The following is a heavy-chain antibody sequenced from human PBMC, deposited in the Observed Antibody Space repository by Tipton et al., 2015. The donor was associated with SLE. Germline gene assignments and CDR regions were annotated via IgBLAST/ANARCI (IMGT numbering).Heavy chain of an antibody. J-gene: IGHJ4*02. CDR1: GGSISSGGYS. CDR3: ARGGYYYGSGSYYYFDY. V-gene: IGHV4-30-2*01. Sequence: TLSLTCAVSGGSISSGGYSWSWIRQPPGKGLEWIGYIYHSGSTYYNPSLKSRVTISVDRSKNQFPLKLSSVTAADTAVYYCARGGYYYGSGSYYYFDYWGQGTLVTVSS. CDR2: IYHSGST. D-gene: IGHD3-10*01.